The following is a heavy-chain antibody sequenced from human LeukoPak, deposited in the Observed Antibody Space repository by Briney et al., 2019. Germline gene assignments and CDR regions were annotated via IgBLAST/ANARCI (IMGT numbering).Heavy chain of an antibody. D-gene: IGHD3-10*01. CDR1: GGSISSGVYS. CDR2: IYHSGGT. J-gene: IGHJ5*02. V-gene: IGHV4-30-2*01. CDR3: ARGLDYYGSGSYLNNWFDP. Sequence: SETLSLTCAVSGGSISSGVYSWSWIRQPPGKGLKWIGSIYHSGGTYYNPSLRSRVTLSLDRSNNQFSLTLNSVTAADTAAYYCARGLDYYGSGSYLNNWFDPWGQGTLVTVSS.